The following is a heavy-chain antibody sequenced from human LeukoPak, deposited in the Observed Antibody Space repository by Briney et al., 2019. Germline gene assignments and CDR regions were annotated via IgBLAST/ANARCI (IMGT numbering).Heavy chain of an antibody. J-gene: IGHJ4*02. CDR1: GGTFSSYA. V-gene: IGHV1-2*02. CDR3: SRIPKLAPTGDFDY. CDR2: IDPANGAT. Sequence: ASVKVSCKASGGTFSSYAISWVRQAPGQGLEWMGYIDPANGATRYAQKLQGRVTITRDTSSTTAYMDLRSLRSDDTAVYYCSRIPKLAPTGDFDYWGQGTLVTVSS. D-gene: IGHD1-1*01.